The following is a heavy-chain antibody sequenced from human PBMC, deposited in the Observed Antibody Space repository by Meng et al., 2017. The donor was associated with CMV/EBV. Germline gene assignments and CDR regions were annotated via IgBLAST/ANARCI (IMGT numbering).Heavy chain of an antibody. CDR3: AREDCSSTSCYTGYYGMDV. V-gene: IGHV3-7*01. CDR2: IKQDGSEK. D-gene: IGHD2-2*02. CDR1: GFTFSSYW. J-gene: IGHJ6*02. Sequence: GASLKISCAASGFTFSSYWMSWVRQAPGKGLEWVANIKQDGSEKYYVDSVKGRFTISRDNAKNSLYLQMNSLRAEDTAVYYCAREDCSSTSCYTGYYGMDVWGQGTTVTVSS.